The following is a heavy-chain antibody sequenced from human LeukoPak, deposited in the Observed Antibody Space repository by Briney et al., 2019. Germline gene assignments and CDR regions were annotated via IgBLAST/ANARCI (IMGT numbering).Heavy chain of an antibody. CDR3: ARDSTTAAGATNCFDP. CDR1: GGTFSSYA. V-gene: IGHV1-69*05. J-gene: IGHJ5*02. D-gene: IGHD6-13*01. Sequence: ASVTVSCTASGGTFSSYAISWVRQAPGQGLEWMGGIIPIFGTANYAQKFQGRVTITTDESTSTAYMELSSLRSEDTAVYYCARDSTTAAGATNCFDPWGQGTLVPVSS. CDR2: IIPIFGTA.